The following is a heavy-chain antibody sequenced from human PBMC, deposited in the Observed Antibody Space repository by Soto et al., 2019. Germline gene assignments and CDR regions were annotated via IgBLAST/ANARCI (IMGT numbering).Heavy chain of an antibody. D-gene: IGHD3-3*01. Sequence: PGGSLRLSCAASRFTFSNFVMYWVRQAPGKGLEWVSVISSSGDTTYYADPVKGRFTVSRDNSKNTLYLQMNSLRAEDTAVYYCARESQDYDFWSGWNYYGMDVWGQGTTVTVSS. CDR1: RFTFSNFV. CDR2: ISSSGDTT. CDR3: ARESQDYDFWSGWNYYGMDV. J-gene: IGHJ6*02. V-gene: IGHV3-23*01.